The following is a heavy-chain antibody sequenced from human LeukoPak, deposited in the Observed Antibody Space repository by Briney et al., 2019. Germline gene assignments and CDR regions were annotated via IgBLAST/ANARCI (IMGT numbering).Heavy chain of an antibody. CDR2: IKQDGSQR. CDR1: GFTFSDYW. D-gene: IGHD6-6*01. J-gene: IGHJ4*02. CDR3: ARRGGSSSRRRPIDY. Sequence: PGGSLRLSCAASGFTFSDYWMTWVRQAPGKGPEWVANIKQDGSQRYYVDSVRGRFTISRDNAKNSLFLQMNGLRAEDTAVYYCARRGGSSSRRRPIDYWGQGTLVTVSS. V-gene: IGHV3-7*01.